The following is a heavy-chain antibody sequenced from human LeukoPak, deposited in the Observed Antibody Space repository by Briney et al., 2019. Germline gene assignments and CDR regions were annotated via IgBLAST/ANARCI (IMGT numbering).Heavy chain of an antibody. CDR1: GFTFSGSA. J-gene: IGHJ5*02. CDR3: TGDSGTYNWFDP. Sequence: GGSRRLSCAASGFTFSGSAIPWVRQSSGKGLEWVGQIDKKDKGYATATAYAASVKGRFTISRDDSINTAYLQMKSLKTEDTALYYCTGDSGTYNWFDPWGQGTLVTVSS. V-gene: IGHV3-73*01. D-gene: IGHD1-26*01. CDR2: IDKKDKGYATAT.